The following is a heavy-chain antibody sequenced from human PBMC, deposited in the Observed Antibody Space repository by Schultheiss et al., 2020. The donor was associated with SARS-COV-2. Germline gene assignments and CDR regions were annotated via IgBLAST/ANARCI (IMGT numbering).Heavy chain of an antibody. CDR2: INHSGST. D-gene: IGHD1-26*01. J-gene: IGHJ3*02. CDR1: GGSISSGSYY. V-gene: IGHV4-39*01. Sequence: SETLSLTCTVSGGSISSGSYYWSWIRQPPGKGLEWIGEINHSGSTYYNPSLKSRVTISVDTSKNQFSLKLSSVTAADTAVYYCARRGQGGSHPLGSDAFDIWGQGTMVTVSS. CDR3: ARRGQGGSHPLGSDAFDI.